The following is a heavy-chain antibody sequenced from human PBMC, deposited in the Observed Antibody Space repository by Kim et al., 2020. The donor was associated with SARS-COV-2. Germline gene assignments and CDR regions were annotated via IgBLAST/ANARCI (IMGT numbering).Heavy chain of an antibody. J-gene: IGHJ4*02. Sequence: GGSLRLSCAASGFSFSDHYMEWVRQAPGKGLEWVGRIRKKADNYSTLYAASVNGRITISRDDLKNSLYLQMNSLKTEDTAVYYCARGFSSADYFDYWGQG. CDR2: IRKKADNYST. V-gene: IGHV3-72*01. CDR1: GFSFSDHY. D-gene: IGHD6-13*01. CDR3: ARGFSSADYFDY.